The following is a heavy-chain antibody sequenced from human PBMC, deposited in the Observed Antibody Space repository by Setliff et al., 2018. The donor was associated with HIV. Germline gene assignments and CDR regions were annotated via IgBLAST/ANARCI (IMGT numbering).Heavy chain of an antibody. D-gene: IGHD3-22*01. V-gene: IGHV1-2*06. CDR1: EYSFTDYY. CDR2: INPNSGGT. CDR3: ARDPYYYDSSGYNFDY. Sequence: ASVKVSCKTSEYSFTDYYIHWIRQAPGQGLEWMGRINPNSGGTDYAQKFLGRVTMASDTSISTAYMELSSLRSDDTAVYYCARDPYYYDSSGYNFDYWGQGTLVTVSS. J-gene: IGHJ4*02.